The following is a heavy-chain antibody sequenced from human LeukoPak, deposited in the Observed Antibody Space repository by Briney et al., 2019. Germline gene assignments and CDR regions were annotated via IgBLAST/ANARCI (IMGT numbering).Heavy chain of an antibody. CDR2: IYYSGST. J-gene: IGHJ4*02. CDR1: GGSISSYY. D-gene: IGHD3-10*01. V-gene: IGHV4-59*01. CDR3: ARVEFREPAFDY. Sequence: SETLSLTCTVSGGSISSYYWSWIRQPPGKGLEWIGYIYYSGSTNYNPSFKSRVTISVYTSKNQFSLRLSSVPAADTAVYYCARVEFREPAFDYWGQGTLVTASS.